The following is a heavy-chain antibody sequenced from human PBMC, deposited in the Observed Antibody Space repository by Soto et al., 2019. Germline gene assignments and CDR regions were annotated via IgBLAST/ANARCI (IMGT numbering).Heavy chain of an antibody. J-gene: IGHJ4*02. V-gene: IGHV1-46*01. CDR1: GYIFTNHY. D-gene: IGHD3-22*01. Sequence: QVQPVQSGAEVKKPGASVKVSCRASGYIFTNHYIHWVRQAPGQGLEWMGIINPSGGSTNYSQKFQGRITMTRDTSTSTVYMELSSLRSEDTAVYFCARADYYDSSGFYYDCWGQGSLVTVSS. CDR3: ARADYYDSSGFYYDC. CDR2: INPSGGST.